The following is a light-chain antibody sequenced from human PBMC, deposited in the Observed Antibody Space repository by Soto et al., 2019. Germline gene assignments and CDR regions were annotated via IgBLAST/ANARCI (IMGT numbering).Light chain of an antibody. Sequence: EIAMTQSPATLSVSPGERATLSCRASQSVSSYLAWYQQKPGQAPRLLIYDASNRATGIPARFSGSGSGTDFTLTISRLEPEDFAVYYCQQYGSSGTCGQGTKVDIK. CDR2: DAS. CDR1: QSVSSY. V-gene: IGKV3-20*01. CDR3: QQYGSSGT. J-gene: IGKJ1*01.